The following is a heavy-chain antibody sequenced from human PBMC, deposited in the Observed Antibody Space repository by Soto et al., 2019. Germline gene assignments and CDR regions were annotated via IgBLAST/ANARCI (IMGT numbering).Heavy chain of an antibody. Sequence: EVHLVESGGGLVQPGGSLRLSCAASGFTFSSYSLNWVRQAPGKGLEWVSYITSSGTTVYYADSVRGRFTISRDNAKNSLYLQMNSLRDDDTAVYYCARGSSNWAYYFDCWGQGTLVTVS. J-gene: IGHJ4*02. CDR3: ARGSSNWAYYFDC. CDR1: GFTFSSYS. V-gene: IGHV3-48*02. CDR2: ITSSGTTV. D-gene: IGHD6-13*01.